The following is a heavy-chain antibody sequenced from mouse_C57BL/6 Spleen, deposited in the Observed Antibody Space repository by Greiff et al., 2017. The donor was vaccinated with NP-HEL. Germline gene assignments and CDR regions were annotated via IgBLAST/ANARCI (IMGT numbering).Heavy chain of an antibody. D-gene: IGHD1-1*01. Sequence: VQLKESGGGLVKPGGSLKLSCAASGFTFSSYAMSWVRQTPEKRLEWVATISDGGSYTYYPDNVKGRFTISRDNAKNNLYLQMSHLKSEDTAMYYCARDPYYYGSSQDYFDYWGQGTTLTVSS. CDR1: GFTFSSYA. CDR3: ARDPYYYGSSQDYFDY. J-gene: IGHJ2*01. V-gene: IGHV5-4*01. CDR2: ISDGGSYT.